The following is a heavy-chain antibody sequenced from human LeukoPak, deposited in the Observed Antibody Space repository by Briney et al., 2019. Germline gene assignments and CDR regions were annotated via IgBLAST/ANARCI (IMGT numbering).Heavy chain of an antibody. CDR3: AKYGTCGWYAHFDF. CDR1: GFTFRNFA. CDR2: ISGSSDHT. D-gene: IGHD6-19*01. J-gene: IGHJ4*02. Sequence: GGSLRLSCAASGFTFRNFAMTWVRQSPGKGLEWVSAISGSSDHTYYADSVKGRFALSRDNSKSALYLQMNSLRAEDTAVYYCAKYGTCGWYAHFDFWGQGTLVTVSS. V-gene: IGHV3-23*01.